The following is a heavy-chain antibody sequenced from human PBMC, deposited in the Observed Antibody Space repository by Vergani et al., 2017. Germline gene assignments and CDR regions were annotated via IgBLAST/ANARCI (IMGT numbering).Heavy chain of an antibody. CDR1: GGSISSGGYY. D-gene: IGHD6-6*01. V-gene: IGHV4-31*03. CDR2: IYYSGNT. J-gene: IGHJ6*03. Sequence: QVQLQESGPGLVKPSQTLSLTCTVSGGSISSGGYYWSWIRQHPGKGLEWIGYIYYSGNTYFNPSLKNRVSMSADTSKNQFSLKLSSVTAADTAVYYCARCGSSSFVGIKNYYYYYMDVWGKGTTVTVSS. CDR3: ARCGSSSFVGIKNYYYYYMDV.